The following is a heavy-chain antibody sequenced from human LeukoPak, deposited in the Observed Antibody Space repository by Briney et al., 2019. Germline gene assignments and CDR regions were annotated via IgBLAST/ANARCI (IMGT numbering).Heavy chain of an antibody. CDR3: ARQRTVRDWFDP. CDR1: GYSISSGYY. D-gene: IGHD4-17*01. V-gene: IGHV4-38-2*01. Sequence: PSETLSLTCAVSGYSISSGYYWGWIRQPPGKGLEWIGSIYHSGSTHYNPSLKSRVTISVDTSKNQFSLKLSSVTAADTAVYYCARQRTVRDWFDPWGQGTLVTVSS. J-gene: IGHJ5*02. CDR2: IYHSGST.